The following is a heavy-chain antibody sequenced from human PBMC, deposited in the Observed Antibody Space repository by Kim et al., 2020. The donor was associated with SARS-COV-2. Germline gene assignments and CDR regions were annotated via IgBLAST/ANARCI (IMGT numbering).Heavy chain of an antibody. CDR1: GFTFSSYW. Sequence: GGSLRLSCAASGFTFSSYWMHWVRQAPGKGLVWVSRINSDGSSTSYADSVKGRFTISRDNAKNTLYLQMNSLRAEDTAVYYCARGRVVPAAKYYGMDVWGQGTTVTVSS. V-gene: IGHV3-74*01. J-gene: IGHJ6*02. CDR2: INSDGSST. CDR3: ARGRVVPAAKYYGMDV. D-gene: IGHD2-2*01.